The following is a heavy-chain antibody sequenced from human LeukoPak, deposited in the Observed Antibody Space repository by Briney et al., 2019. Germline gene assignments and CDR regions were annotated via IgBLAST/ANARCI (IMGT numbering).Heavy chain of an antibody. CDR1: GVSISTTY. V-gene: IGHV4-59*01. D-gene: IGHD1-26*01. CDR2: MYSSGST. CDR3: ARGRSKYYFDY. Sequence: SETLSLTCTVSGVSISTTYWSWIRQPPGKGLDWIGYMYSSGSTTNYNPSLNSRVTISVDTSKNQFSLKLSSVTAADTAVYYCARGRSKYYFDYRGQGTLVTVSS. J-gene: IGHJ4*02.